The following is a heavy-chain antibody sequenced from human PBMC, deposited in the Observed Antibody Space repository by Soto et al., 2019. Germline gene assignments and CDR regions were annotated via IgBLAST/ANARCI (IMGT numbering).Heavy chain of an antibody. CDR2: ISYDGSNK. J-gene: IGHJ4*02. V-gene: IGHV3-30-3*01. Sequence: GGSLRLSCAASGFTFSSYAMHWVRQAPGKGLEWVAVISYDGSNKYYADSVKGRFTISRDNSKNTLYLQMNSLRAEDTAVYYCARGGNRGEVSTVTGDYWGQGTLVTVSS. CDR3: ARGGNRGEVSTVTGDY. D-gene: IGHD4-17*01. CDR1: GFTFSSYA.